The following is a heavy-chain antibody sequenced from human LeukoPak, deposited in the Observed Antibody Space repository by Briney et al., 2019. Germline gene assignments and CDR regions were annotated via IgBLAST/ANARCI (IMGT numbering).Heavy chain of an antibody. V-gene: IGHV3-23*01. Sequence: GGSLRLSCAASGFTFSSYAMNWVRQAPGKGLEWVSAISGSDGRTVYADSVKGRFTISRDNSKNTLYLQMDSLRAEDTAVYNCAKDPYLLLYGAFDIWGQGTMVTVSS. CDR2: ISGSDGRT. CDR1: GFTFSSYA. CDR3: AKDPYLLLYGAFDI. J-gene: IGHJ3*02. D-gene: IGHD2-2*02.